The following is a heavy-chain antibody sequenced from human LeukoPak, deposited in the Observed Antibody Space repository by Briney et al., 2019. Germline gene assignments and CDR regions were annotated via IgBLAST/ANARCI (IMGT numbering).Heavy chain of an antibody. Sequence: GGSLRLSSPASGFTFGDYGMSWVRQAPGKGLEWVGFIRSKAYGGTTEYAASVKGRFTISRDDSKSIAYLQMNSLKTEDTAVYYCTRAGRQRIVATINYWGQGTLVTVSS. J-gene: IGHJ4*02. CDR1: GFTFGDYG. CDR3: TRAGRQRIVATINY. D-gene: IGHD5-12*01. CDR2: IRSKAYGGTT. V-gene: IGHV3-49*04.